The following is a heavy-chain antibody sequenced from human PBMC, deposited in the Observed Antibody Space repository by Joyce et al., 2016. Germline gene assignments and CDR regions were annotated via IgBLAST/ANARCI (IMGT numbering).Heavy chain of an antibody. CDR3: VRDSHFDY. V-gene: IGHV3-74*01. Sequence: EVQLVESGGGLVQPGGSLRLSCAASGFTFSSFWINWVRQAPGKGLVGVSRINGDGGSANYADSVQGRFTISRDNAKNAVFLQMNSLRAEDTAVYYCVRDSHFDYWGQGTLVTVSS. J-gene: IGHJ4*02. CDR2: INGDGGSA. CDR1: GFTFSSFW.